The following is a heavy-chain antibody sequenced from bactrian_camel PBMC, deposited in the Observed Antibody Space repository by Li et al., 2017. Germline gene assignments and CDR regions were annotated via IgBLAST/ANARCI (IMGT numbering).Heavy chain of an antibody. Sequence: VQLVESGGGSVQAGETLRLSCTASGFTFSNYDMSWVRQAPGKGLEWVSTVNSESGDTYYADSVKGRFTISRDNAKNTLHLQMNSLKPEDTAMYYCAAVSISFYFAYWGQGTQVTVS. CDR1: GFTFSNYD. V-gene: IGHV3S40*01. CDR3: AAVSISFYFAY. CDR2: VNSESGDT. J-gene: IGHJ6*01.